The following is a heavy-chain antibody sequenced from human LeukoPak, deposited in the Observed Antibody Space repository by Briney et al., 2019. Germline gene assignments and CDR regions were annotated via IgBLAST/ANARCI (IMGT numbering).Heavy chain of an antibody. Sequence: SETLSLTCTVSGGSISSSSYYWGWIRQPPGKGLEWIGSIYYSGSTYYNPSLKSRVTISVDTSKNQFSLKLSSVTAADTAVYYCARVNRGSGSYYNGAFDIWGQGTMVTVSS. CDR2: IYYSGST. CDR3: ARVNRGSGSYYNGAFDI. D-gene: IGHD3-10*01. J-gene: IGHJ3*02. V-gene: IGHV4-39*07. CDR1: GGSISSSSYY.